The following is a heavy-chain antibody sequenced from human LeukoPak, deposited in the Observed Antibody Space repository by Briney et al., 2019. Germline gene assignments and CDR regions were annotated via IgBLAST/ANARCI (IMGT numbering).Heavy chain of an antibody. V-gene: IGHV3-53*01. CDR3: ARGYCSSTSCYTTYYYGMDV. Sequence: RGSLRLSCAASGFTVSSTYMSWVRQAPGKGLEWVSVIYSGGSTSYVDSVKGRFTTSRDNSKNTLYLQMNSLRAEDTAVYYCARGYCSSTSCYTTYYYGMDVWGQGTTVTVSS. CDR2: IYSGGST. D-gene: IGHD2-2*02. J-gene: IGHJ6*02. CDR1: GFTVSSTY.